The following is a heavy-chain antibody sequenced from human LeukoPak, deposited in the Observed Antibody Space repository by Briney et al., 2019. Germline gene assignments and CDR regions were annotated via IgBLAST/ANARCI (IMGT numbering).Heavy chain of an antibody. CDR2: INPNSGGT. D-gene: IGHD6-13*01. CDR1: GYTFTSYD. V-gene: IGHV1-2*02. J-gene: IGHJ6*02. CDR3: ARDSSSLVYYGMDV. Sequence: ASVKVSCKASGYTFTSYDINWVRQATGQGLEWMGWINPNSGGTNYAQKFQGRVTMTRDTSISTAYMELSRLRSDDTAVYYCARDSSSLVYYGMDVWGQGTTVTVSS.